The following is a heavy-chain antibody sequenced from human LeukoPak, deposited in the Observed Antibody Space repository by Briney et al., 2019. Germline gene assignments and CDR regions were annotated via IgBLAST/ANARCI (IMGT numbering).Heavy chain of an antibody. D-gene: IGHD5-18*01. CDR3: VRQPLHSYGTGYFVY. Sequence: GESLKTSCKAPGYSFTKYWIGWVRQLPGKGLEWMGVIYPGDSNTRYSTSFQGDGTISADEPSSTAYRKWSSLRASNTPLYYCVRQPLHSYGTGYFVYWGEGILVTV. CDR1: GYSFTKYW. CDR2: IYPGDSNT. V-gene: IGHV5-51*01. J-gene: IGHJ4*02.